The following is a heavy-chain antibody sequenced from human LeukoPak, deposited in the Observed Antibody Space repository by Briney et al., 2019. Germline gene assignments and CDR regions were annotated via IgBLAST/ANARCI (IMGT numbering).Heavy chain of an antibody. V-gene: IGHV4-59*08. Sequence: SETLSLTCTVSGGSISSYYWSWIRQPPGKGLEWIGYIYYSGSTNYNPSLKGRVTISVDTSKNQFSLKLSSVTAADTAVYYCAGMGARKGAFDIWGQGTMVTVSS. D-gene: IGHD1-26*01. J-gene: IGHJ3*02. CDR2: IYYSGST. CDR3: AGMGARKGAFDI. CDR1: GGSISSYY.